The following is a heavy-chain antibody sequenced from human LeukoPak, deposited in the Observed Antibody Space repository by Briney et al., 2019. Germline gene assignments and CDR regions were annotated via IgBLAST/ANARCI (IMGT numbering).Heavy chain of an antibody. CDR2: ISGSGGST. Sequence: PGGTLRLSCAASGFTFSSYDMSWVRQAPGKGLEWVSVISGSGGSTYYADSVKGRFTISRDNSKNTLYLQMNSLRAEDTAVYYCAILSGEVYSSSWYSERGFDPWGQGTLVTVSS. J-gene: IGHJ5*02. CDR1: GFTFSSYD. D-gene: IGHD6-13*01. V-gene: IGHV3-23*01. CDR3: AILSGEVYSSSWYSERGFDP.